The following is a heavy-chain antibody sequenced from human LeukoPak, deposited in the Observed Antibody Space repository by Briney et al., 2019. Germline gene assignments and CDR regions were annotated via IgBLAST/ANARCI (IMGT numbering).Heavy chain of an antibody. CDR1: GFTFSNYG. Sequence: GGSLRLSCAASGFTFSNYGMHWVRQAPGKGLEWLAFIRYEGSNKYYADSVKGRFTISRDNSKNTLYLQMNSLRAEDTALYYCAKDYYDSSGYYDYWGQGTLVTVSS. J-gene: IGHJ4*02. CDR3: AKDYYDSSGYYDY. D-gene: IGHD3-22*01. V-gene: IGHV3-30*02. CDR2: IRYEGSNK.